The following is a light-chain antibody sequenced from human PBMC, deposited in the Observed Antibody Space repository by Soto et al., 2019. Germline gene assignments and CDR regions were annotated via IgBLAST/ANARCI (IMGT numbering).Light chain of an antibody. V-gene: IGLV2-14*01. Sequence: SALTHPASVSGSPGQSITISCTGTSSDVGGYKYVSWYQQHPGKVPKLVIYEVTNRPSGVSNRFSGSKSGDTASLTISGLQAEDEGDYYCSSYTSTNTVVFGGGTKVTVL. J-gene: IGLJ2*01. CDR2: EVT. CDR1: SSDVGGYKY. CDR3: SSYTSTNTVV.